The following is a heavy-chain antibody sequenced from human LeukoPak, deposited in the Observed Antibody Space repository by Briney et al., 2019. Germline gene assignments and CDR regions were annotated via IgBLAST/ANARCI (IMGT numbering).Heavy chain of an antibody. Sequence: GGSLRLSCEASGVTFSSYVMSRVRQAPGKGLEWVSAISGSGGSTYYADSVKGRFTISRDNSKNTLYLQMNSLRAEDTAVYYCAKDGEVGATSYYWGQGTLVTVSS. CDR2: ISGSGGST. V-gene: IGHV3-23*01. CDR1: GVTFSSYV. J-gene: IGHJ4*02. D-gene: IGHD1-26*01. CDR3: AKDGEVGATSYY.